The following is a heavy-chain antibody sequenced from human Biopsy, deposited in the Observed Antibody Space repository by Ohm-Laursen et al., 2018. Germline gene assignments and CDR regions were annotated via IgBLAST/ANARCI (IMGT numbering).Heavy chain of an antibody. J-gene: IGHJ5*02. D-gene: IGHD3-22*01. CDR2: IFNRANT. Sequence: SQTLSLTCPVSGGSISSGGSYWSWLRQRPGKGLEGIGYIFNRANTYYNPSLKNLITISGDTSKNQFSLKLNSVTAADTAVYYCARGDYFDSNGYFWFDPWGQGTLVTVSS. CDR3: ARGDYFDSNGYFWFDP. CDR1: GGSISSGGSY. V-gene: IGHV4-31*01.